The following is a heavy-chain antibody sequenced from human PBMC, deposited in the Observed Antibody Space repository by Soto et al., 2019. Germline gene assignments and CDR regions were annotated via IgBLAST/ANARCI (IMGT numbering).Heavy chain of an antibody. CDR3: AREDRGDYTAAY. D-gene: IGHD4-17*01. V-gene: IGHV1-69*12. Sequence: QVQLVQSGAEVKKPGSSVKVSCKASGGTFSSYAISWVRQAPGQGLEWMGGIIPIFGAANYAQKFQGRVTITADEATSTAYMELSSLSSEDTAVYYCAREDRGDYTAAYWGQGTPVTVSS. CDR2: IIPIFGAA. J-gene: IGHJ4*02. CDR1: GGTFSSYA.